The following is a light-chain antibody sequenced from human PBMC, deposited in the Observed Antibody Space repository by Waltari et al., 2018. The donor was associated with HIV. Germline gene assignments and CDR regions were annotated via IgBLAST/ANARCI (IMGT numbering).Light chain of an antibody. V-gene: IGLV4-60*03. CDR1: SGHSSYI. CDR3: ETWDHNIRV. CDR2: LEGNGDY. J-gene: IGLJ3*02. Sequence: QPVLTQSSSASASLGSSVKLTCILSSGHSSYIIAWHQQQPGKAPRYLMKLEGNGDYNKGSGVPDRFSGSSSGADRYLTMSNVQSEDEADYYCETWDHNIRVFGGGTKLTVL.